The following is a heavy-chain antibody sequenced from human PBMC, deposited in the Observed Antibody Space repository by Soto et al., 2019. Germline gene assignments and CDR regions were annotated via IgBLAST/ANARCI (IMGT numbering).Heavy chain of an antibody. CDR3: ARAYSGYDWGSFDY. CDR2: IYRDDDK. Sequence: QITLKESGPTLVKPTQTLTLTCTFSEFSLSINGLGVGWIRQPPGKALEWLALIYRDDDKRYSPSLMSRLTITKDTSKNRVVLTRTNMDPMDTATYYCARAYSGYDWGSFDYWGQGTLVTVSS. J-gene: IGHJ4*02. V-gene: IGHV2-5*02. CDR1: EFSLSINGLG. D-gene: IGHD5-12*01.